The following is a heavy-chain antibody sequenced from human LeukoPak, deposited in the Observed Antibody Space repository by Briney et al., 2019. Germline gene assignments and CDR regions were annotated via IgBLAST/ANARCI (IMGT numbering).Heavy chain of an antibody. V-gene: IGHV4-59*08. Sequence: PSETLSLTCTVSGASMSDYYWSWVRQPPGKGLEWIGCIYYTGSTNYNPSPKSRVTMSVDTSKNQISLKLSSATAADSAVYYCVRRVRYFGQNDYWGQGTLVTVSS. J-gene: IGHJ4*02. CDR3: VRRVRYFGQNDY. D-gene: IGHD3-9*01. CDR2: IYYTGST. CDR1: GASMSDYY.